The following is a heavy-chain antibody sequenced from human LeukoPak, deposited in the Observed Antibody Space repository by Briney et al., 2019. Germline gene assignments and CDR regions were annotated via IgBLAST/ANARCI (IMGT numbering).Heavy chain of an antibody. V-gene: IGHV4-59*01. CDR1: GGSISSYY. J-gene: IGHJ4*02. CDR3: ARDEYYYDSSGYYQLDY. Sequence: TSETLSLTCTVSGGSISSYYWNWIRQTPGKGLEWIGYVYYSGSTNYNPSLKSRVTISVDTSKNQFSLNLTSVTAADTAVYYCARDEYYYDSSGYYQLDYWGQGTLVTVSS. CDR2: VYYSGST. D-gene: IGHD3-22*01.